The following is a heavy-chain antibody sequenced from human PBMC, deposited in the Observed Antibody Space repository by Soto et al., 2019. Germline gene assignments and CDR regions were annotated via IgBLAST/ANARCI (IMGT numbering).Heavy chain of an antibody. CDR1: GFTFSSYA. CDR3: ARDKGSVYSSSNGGTRFDP. CDR2: ISYDGSNK. D-gene: IGHD6-6*01. J-gene: IGHJ5*02. V-gene: IGHV3-30-3*01. Sequence: QVQLVESGGGVVQPGRSLRLSCAASGFTFSSYAMHWVRQAPGKGLEWVAVISYDGSNKYYADSVKGRFTISRDNSKNTLYLQMNSLRAEDTAVYYCARDKGSVYSSSNGGTRFDPWGQGTLVTVSS.